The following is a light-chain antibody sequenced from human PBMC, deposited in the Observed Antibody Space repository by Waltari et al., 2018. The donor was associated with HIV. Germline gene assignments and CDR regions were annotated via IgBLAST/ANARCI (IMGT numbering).Light chain of an antibody. V-gene: IGLV2-23*02. CDR1: WSDIGSYDL. J-gene: IGLJ3*02. CDR2: DVN. CDR3: CSYAGSGTFVV. Sequence: QSALTQPASVSGSPGQSITLSCSGTWSDIGSYDLVPWYQHFPGKAPKRILYDVNERPSGVSPRHSGSKSGNTASLVISGLQSEDEADYYCCSYAGSGTFVVFGGGTRLTV.